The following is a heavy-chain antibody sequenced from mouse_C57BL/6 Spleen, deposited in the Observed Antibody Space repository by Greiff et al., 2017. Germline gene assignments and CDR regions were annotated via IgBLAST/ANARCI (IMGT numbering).Heavy chain of an antibody. CDR3: SRSLITTVVATDYFDY. D-gene: IGHD1-1*01. Sequence: VKLQESGAELARPGASVKLSCKASGYTFTSYGISWVKQRTGQGLEWIGGIYPRSGNTYYNEKFKGKATLTADKSSSTAYMELRSLTSEDSAVYFCSRSLITTVVATDYFDYWGQGTTLTVSS. CDR1: GYTFTSYG. CDR2: IYPRSGNT. J-gene: IGHJ2*01. V-gene: IGHV1-81*01.